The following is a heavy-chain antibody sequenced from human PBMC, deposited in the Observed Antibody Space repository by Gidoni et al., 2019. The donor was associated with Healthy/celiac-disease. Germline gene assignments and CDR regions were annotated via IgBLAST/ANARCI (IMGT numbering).Heavy chain of an antibody. D-gene: IGHD3-9*01. V-gene: IGHV1-8*01. Sequence: QVQLVQSGAEVKKPGASVKVSCKASGYTFTSYDINWVRQATGQGLEWMGWMNPNSGNTGYAQKFQGRVTMTRNTSISTAYMELSSLRSEGTAVYYCARVSDILTGRDYWGQGTLVTVSS. CDR2: MNPNSGNT. CDR1: GYTFTSYD. J-gene: IGHJ4*02. CDR3: ARVSDILTGRDY.